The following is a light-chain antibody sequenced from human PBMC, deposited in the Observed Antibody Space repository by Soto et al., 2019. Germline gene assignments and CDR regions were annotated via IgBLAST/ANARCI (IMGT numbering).Light chain of an antibody. Sequence: EIVMTQSPVTLSVSPGERATLSCRASQSVSSNLAWYQQKPGQAPRLLIYGASSRATGIPDRFSGSGSGTDFTLTISRLEPEDFAVYFCQQYGSSPLTFGGGTKVDIK. CDR1: QSVSSN. J-gene: IGKJ4*01. V-gene: IGKV3-20*01. CDR3: QQYGSSPLT. CDR2: GAS.